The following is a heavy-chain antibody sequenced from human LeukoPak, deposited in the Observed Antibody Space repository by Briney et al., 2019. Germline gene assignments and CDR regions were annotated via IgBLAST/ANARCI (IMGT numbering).Heavy chain of an antibody. CDR2: IYYSGST. Sequence: RASETLSLTCTVSGGSISSGDYYWSWIRQPPGKGLEWIGYIYYSGSTYYNPSLKSRVTISVDTSKNQFSLKLSSVTAADTAVYYCARRSGYEGLGAFDIWGQGTMVTVSS. D-gene: IGHD5-12*01. CDR3: ARRSGYEGLGAFDI. CDR1: GGSISSGDYY. J-gene: IGHJ3*02. V-gene: IGHV4-30-4*01.